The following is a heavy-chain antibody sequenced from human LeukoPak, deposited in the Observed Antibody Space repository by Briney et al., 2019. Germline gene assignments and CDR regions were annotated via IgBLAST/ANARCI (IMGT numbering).Heavy chain of an antibody. D-gene: IGHD3-9*01. CDR3: ARASSPYDILTGYYTNYYYYYYMDV. CDR2: MNPNSGNT. CDR1: GYTLTSYD. V-gene: IGHV1-8*03. Sequence: ASVKVSCKASGYTLTSYDINWVRQATGQGLEWMGWMNPNSGNTGYAQKFQGRVTITRNTSISTAYMELSSLRSEDTAVYYCARASSPYDILTGYYTNYYYYYYMDVWGKGTTVTVSS. J-gene: IGHJ6*03.